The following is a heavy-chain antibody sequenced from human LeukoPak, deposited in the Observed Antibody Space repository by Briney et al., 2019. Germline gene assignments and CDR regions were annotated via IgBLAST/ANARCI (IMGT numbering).Heavy chain of an antibody. CDR3: ARDRGSSGWYGMDV. V-gene: IGHV3-48*04. Sequence: GGSLRLSCAASGFTFSSYTMNWVRQAPGKGLEWVSYIGSSSSTIYYADSVKGRFTISRDNAKNSLFLQMNSLRAEDTAVYCCARDRGSSGWYGMDVWGQGTTVTVSS. D-gene: IGHD6-19*01. CDR1: GFTFSSYT. J-gene: IGHJ6*02. CDR2: IGSSSSTI.